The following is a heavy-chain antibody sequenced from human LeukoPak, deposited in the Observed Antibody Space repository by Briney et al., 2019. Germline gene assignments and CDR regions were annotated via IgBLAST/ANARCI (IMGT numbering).Heavy chain of an antibody. CDR2: LSGSGITT. CDR1: GFTFSNSA. CDR3: AKDPYEWLVALFDI. Sequence: PGGSLRLSCAASGFTFSNSAMSWVRQAPGKGLGWVSTLSGSGITTYYADSVKGRFTISRDNSKNTLYLQMNSLRAEDTAVYYCAKDPYEWLVALFDIWGQGTMVTVSS. D-gene: IGHD6-19*01. J-gene: IGHJ3*02. V-gene: IGHV3-23*01.